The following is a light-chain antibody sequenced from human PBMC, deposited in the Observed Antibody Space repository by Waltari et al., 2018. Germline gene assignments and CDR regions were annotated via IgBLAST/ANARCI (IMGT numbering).Light chain of an antibody. CDR2: EVK. Sequence: QSALTQPASVSGSPGQSIPISCIRTSSDVGGFKYVSWYQQYPGKAPKLIIYEVKYRPSGVSNRFSGSKSGNTASLTISGLQPEDEAAYFCDSYTSTSSLPYVFGTGTKVTVL. J-gene: IGLJ1*01. V-gene: IGLV2-14*01. CDR1: SSDVGGFKY. CDR3: DSYTSTSSLPYV.